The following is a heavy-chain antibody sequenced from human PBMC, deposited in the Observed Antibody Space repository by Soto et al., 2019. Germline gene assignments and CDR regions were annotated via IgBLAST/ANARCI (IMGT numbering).Heavy chain of an antibody. D-gene: IGHD3-16*02. V-gene: IGHV3-23*01. Sequence: EVQLLESGGGLVQPGGSLRLSCTASGITFSNYARSWVRQAPRKGLEWVSSISTSGGRPYYADSVKGRFTISRDNSKNPLYLQMNSLRVDDTAVYYCAKDPERYDYVWGTYRYIDHWGQGTLVTVSS. J-gene: IGHJ4*02. CDR2: ISTSGGRP. CDR3: AKDPERYDYVWGTYRYIDH. CDR1: GITFSNYA.